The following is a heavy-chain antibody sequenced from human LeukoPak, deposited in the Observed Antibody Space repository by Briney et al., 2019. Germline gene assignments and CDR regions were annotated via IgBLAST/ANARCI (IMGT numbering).Heavy chain of an antibody. CDR3: ARHKSSSGWYRADAFDI. CDR2: IYYSGST. CDR1: GFTFSRYA. V-gene: IGHV4-39*01. Sequence: GSLRLSCAASGFTFSRYAMSWVRQAPGKGLEWIGSIYYSGSTYYNPSLKSRVTISVDTSKNQFSLKLSSVTAADTAVYYCARHKSSSGWYRADAFDIWGQGTMVTVSS. D-gene: IGHD6-19*01. J-gene: IGHJ3*02.